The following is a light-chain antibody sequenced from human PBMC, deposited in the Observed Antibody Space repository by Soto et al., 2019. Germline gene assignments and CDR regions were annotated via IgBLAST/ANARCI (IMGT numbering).Light chain of an antibody. CDR2: NAS. Sequence: EIVLTQSPGTLSLSPGERATLSCRASQRVTNFLAWYQQKPGQSPSLLIYNASHRATGIPARFSGSGPGTDFTLTISSLEPEDFAVYYCQQRYRWPETFGQGTKV. CDR3: QQRYRWPET. CDR1: QRVTNF. V-gene: IGKV3-11*01. J-gene: IGKJ1*01.